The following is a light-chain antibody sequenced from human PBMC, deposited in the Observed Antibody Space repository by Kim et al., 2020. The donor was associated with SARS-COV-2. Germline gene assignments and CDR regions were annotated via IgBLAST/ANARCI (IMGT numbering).Light chain of an antibody. CDR2: AAS. Sequence: ANVGDRVTITCRASQGISNCLAWYQQKPGKVPKLLIYAASTLQSGVPSRFSGSGSGTDFTLTISGLQPEDVATYYCQKYNSAPLTFGGGTKVDIK. CDR3: QKYNSAPLT. J-gene: IGKJ4*02. CDR1: QGISNC. V-gene: IGKV1-27*01.